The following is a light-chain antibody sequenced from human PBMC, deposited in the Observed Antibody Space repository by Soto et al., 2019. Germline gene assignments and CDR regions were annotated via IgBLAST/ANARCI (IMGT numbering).Light chain of an antibody. Sequence: QSALTQPPSASGSPGQSVTISCTGTSSDVGAYNYVSWYQYHPGKAPKLIIYEVNKRPSGVPDRFSGSKSGNTASLTVSGLQAEDEADYYCSSYARSNTWVFGGGTKVTVL. CDR2: EVN. CDR1: SSDVGAYNY. J-gene: IGLJ3*02. CDR3: SSYARSNTWV. V-gene: IGLV2-8*01.